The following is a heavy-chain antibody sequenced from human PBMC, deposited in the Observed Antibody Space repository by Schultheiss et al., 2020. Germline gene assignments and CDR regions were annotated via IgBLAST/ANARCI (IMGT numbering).Heavy chain of an antibody. CDR3: ARAEGGTGESGSILSDAFDI. CDR2: IWYDGSNK. Sequence: GGSLRLSCAASGFTFSSYGMHWVRQAPGKGLEWVAVIWYDGSNKYYADSVKGRFTISRDNSKNTLYLQMNSLRAEDTAVYYCARAEGGTGESGSILSDAFDIWGKGTMVTVSS. CDR1: GFTFSSYG. J-gene: IGHJ3*02. D-gene: IGHD3-3*01. V-gene: IGHV3-33*01.